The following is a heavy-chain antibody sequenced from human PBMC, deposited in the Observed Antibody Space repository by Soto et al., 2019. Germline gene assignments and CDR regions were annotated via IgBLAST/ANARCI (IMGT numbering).Heavy chain of an antibody. CDR2: INAGNGNT. CDR3: ARAIFGVAAPHFDY. Sequence: ASMKVSCKASGYTFTSYAMHWVRQAPGQRLEWMGWINAGNGNTKYSQKFQGRVTITRDTSASTAYMELSSLRSEDTAVYYCARAIFGVAAPHFDYWGQGTLVTVSS. CDR1: GYTFTSYA. V-gene: IGHV1-3*01. J-gene: IGHJ4*02. D-gene: IGHD3-3*01.